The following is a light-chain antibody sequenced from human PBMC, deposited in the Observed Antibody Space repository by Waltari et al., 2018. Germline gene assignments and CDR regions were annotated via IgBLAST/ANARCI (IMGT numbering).Light chain of an antibody. CDR1: QSVDSTY. J-gene: IGKJ2*01. CDR2: KTS. CDR3: QQFGGSPMYT. Sequence: EVVLTQSPGTLSLSPGERATLPCRASQSVDSTYLAWYQQKPGQAPTLLIYKTSTRATGIPDRLSGSGSGTDFSLNINILEPGDSAVYYCQQFGGSPMYTFGLGTKLEIK. V-gene: IGKV3-20*01.